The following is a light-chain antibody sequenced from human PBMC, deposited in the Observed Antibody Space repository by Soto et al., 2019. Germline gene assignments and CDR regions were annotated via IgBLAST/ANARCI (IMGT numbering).Light chain of an antibody. J-gene: IGLJ1*01. CDR3: SSYANNNNILV. CDR2: EVT. V-gene: IGLV2-8*01. Sequence: QSVLTQPPSASGSPGQSVTISCTGTSSDVGGYNYVSWYQQRPGKVPKVIIYEVTKRPSGGPDRFSGSKSGNTASLTVSGLQAEDEADYFCSSYANNNNILVFGTGTKVTV. CDR1: SSDVGGYNY.